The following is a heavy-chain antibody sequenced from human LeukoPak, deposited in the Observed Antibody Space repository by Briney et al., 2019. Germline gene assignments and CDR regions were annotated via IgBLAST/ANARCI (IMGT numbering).Heavy chain of an antibody. CDR1: GASISSSY. CDR3: ARGHFNSSGYSNAFDI. V-gene: IGHV4-59*12. CDR2: LHYSGST. D-gene: IGHD6-19*01. J-gene: IGHJ3*02. Sequence: SETLSLTCTVSGASISSSYWSWIRQPPGKGLEWIAYLHYSGSTNYNPSLKSRVATSVDTAKNQFSLQLSSVAAADTAVYYCARGHFNSSGYSNAFDIWGQGTMVTVSS.